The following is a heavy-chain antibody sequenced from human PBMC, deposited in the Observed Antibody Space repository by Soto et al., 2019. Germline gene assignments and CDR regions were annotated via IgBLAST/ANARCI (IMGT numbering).Heavy chain of an antibody. CDR2: IVVGSGNT. Sequence: ASVKVSCKASGFTFTSSAVQWVRQARGQRLEWIGWIVVGSGNTNYAQKFQERVTITRDMSTSTAYMELSSLRSEDTAVYYCAADPPHTYYDFWSGYYSDYYGMDVWGEGTTVTVSS. V-gene: IGHV1-58*01. D-gene: IGHD3-3*01. CDR1: GFTFTSSA. J-gene: IGHJ6*04. CDR3: AADPPHTYYDFWSGYYSDYYGMDV.